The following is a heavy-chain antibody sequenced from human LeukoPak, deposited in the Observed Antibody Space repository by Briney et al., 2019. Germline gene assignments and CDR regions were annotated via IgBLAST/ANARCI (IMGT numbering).Heavy chain of an antibody. CDR3: ARGTTRIYYGSGSYYNWPYFDY. D-gene: IGHD3-10*01. V-gene: IGHV4-30-2*01. J-gene: IGHJ4*02. Sequence: SETLSLTCAVSGGSISSGGYSWSWIRQPPGKGLEWIGYIYHSGSTYYNPSLKSRVTISVDRSKSQFSLKLSSVTAADTAVYYCARGTTRIYYGSGSYYNWPYFDYWGRGTLVTVSS. CDR1: GGSISSGGYS. CDR2: IYHSGST.